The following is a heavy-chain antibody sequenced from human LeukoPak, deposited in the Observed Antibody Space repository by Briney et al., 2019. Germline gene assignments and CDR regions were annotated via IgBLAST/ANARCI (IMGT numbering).Heavy chain of an antibody. V-gene: IGHV3-48*04. J-gene: IGHJ4*02. CDR1: GFTFSSYS. CDR2: ISSSGSTI. D-gene: IGHD1-1*01. Sequence: GGSLRLSCAASGFTFSSYSMNWVRQAPGEGLEWVSYISSSGSTIYYADSVKGRFTISRDNAKNSLYLQMISLRAEDTAVYYCARNLELDLFWGQGTLVTVSS. CDR3: ARNLELDLF.